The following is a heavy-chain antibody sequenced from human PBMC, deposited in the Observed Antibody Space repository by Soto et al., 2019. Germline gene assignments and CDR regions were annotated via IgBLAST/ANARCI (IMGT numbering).Heavy chain of an antibody. J-gene: IGHJ3*02. V-gene: IGHV4-59*08. CDR1: GGSISSYY. CDR2: IYYSGST. Sequence: QVQLQESGPGLVKPSETLSLTCTVSGGSISSYYWSWIRQHPGKGLEWIGYIYYSGSTNYNPSLKSRVTISVDTSKNQFSLKLSSVTAADTAVYYCARSHFDDILTGYYYDAFDIWGQGTMVTVSS. CDR3: ARSHFDDILTGYYYDAFDI. D-gene: IGHD3-9*01.